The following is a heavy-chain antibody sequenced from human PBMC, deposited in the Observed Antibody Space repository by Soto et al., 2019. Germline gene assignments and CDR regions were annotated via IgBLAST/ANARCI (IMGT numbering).Heavy chain of an antibody. D-gene: IGHD1-26*01. CDR1: GYTFTSYY. J-gene: IGHJ4*02. CDR3: AREISGSYRFDY. V-gene: IGHV1-8*02. Sequence: ASVKVSCKASGYTFTSYYMHWVRQAPGQGLEWMGWMNPNSGNTGYAQKFQGRVTMTRNTSISTAYMELSSLRSEDTAVYYCAREISGSYRFDYWGQGTLVTVSS. CDR2: MNPNSGNT.